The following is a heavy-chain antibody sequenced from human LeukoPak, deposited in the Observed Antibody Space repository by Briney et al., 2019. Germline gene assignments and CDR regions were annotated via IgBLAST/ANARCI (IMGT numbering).Heavy chain of an antibody. V-gene: IGHV1-18*01. D-gene: IGHD6-19*01. CDR2: ISAYNGYT. CDR1: GYTFVSYG. Sequence: ASVKVSCKASGYTFVSYGISWVRQAPGQGLEWMGWISAYNGYTNYAQKFQGRVTITTDTSTSTAYMELRSLRSDDTAVYYCARNGYSSGWPPSNYYYYMDVWGKGTTVTVSS. J-gene: IGHJ6*03. CDR3: ARNGYSSGWPPSNYYYYMDV.